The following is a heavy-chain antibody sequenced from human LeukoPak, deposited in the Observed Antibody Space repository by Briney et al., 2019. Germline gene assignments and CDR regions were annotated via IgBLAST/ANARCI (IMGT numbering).Heavy chain of an antibody. Sequence: SETLSLTCTVSGGSISSYYWSWIRQPPGKELEWIGYIHSSGSTNYNPSLESRVTISVDTSKNQFSLKLSSVTAADTAVYYCARMTTKVYYYIDVWGKGTTVTVSS. D-gene: IGHD4-11*01. CDR3: ARMTTKVYYYIDV. CDR1: GGSISSYY. CDR2: IHSSGST. V-gene: IGHV4-4*09. J-gene: IGHJ6*03.